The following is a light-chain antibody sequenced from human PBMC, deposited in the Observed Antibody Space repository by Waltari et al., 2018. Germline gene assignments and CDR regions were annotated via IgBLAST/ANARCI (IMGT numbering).Light chain of an antibody. V-gene: IGLV2-11*01. CDR3: YSHAGSSSFV. CDR1: ISDVGGHNY. Sequence: QSALTQPRSVSGSPGQSVTISCTGTISDVGGHNYVSWYQQHPGKAPKLMIYDFNKRPSGVPDRFSRSKSGNTTCLTISGLQGEDEADYYCYSHAGSSSFVFGTGTEIIVL. J-gene: IGLJ1*01. CDR2: DFN.